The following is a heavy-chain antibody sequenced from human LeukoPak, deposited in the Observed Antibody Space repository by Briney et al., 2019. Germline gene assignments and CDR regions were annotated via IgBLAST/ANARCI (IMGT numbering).Heavy chain of an antibody. CDR3: ARETISSSSYYMDV. CDR2: ISYDGSNK. Sequence: GGSLRLSCAASGFTFSSYGMHWVRQAPGKGLEWVAVISYDGSNKYYADSVKGRFTISRDNSKNTLYLQMNSLRAEDTAVYYCARETISSSSYYMDVWGKGTTVTVSS. D-gene: IGHD6-6*01. CDR1: GFTFSSYG. J-gene: IGHJ6*03. V-gene: IGHV3-30*03.